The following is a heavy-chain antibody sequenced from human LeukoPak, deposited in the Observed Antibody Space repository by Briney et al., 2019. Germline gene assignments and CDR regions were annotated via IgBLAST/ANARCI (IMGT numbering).Heavy chain of an antibody. Sequence: GGSLRLSCAASGFTFSSYWMSWVRQAPGKGLEWVANIKQDGSEKYYVDSVKGRFTISGDNAKNSLYLQMNSLRAEDTAVYYCARARDYGDYLGLYAFDIWGQGTMVTVSS. CDR1: GFTFSSYW. J-gene: IGHJ3*02. CDR2: IKQDGSEK. CDR3: ARARDYGDYLGLYAFDI. D-gene: IGHD4-17*01. V-gene: IGHV3-7*01.